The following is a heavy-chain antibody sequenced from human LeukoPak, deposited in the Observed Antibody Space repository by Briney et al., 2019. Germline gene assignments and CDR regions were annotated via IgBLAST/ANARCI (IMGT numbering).Heavy chain of an antibody. J-gene: IGHJ4*02. D-gene: IGHD3-16*02. V-gene: IGHV1-46*01. CDR2: INPISGAT. CDR1: GYTFTRYY. CDR3: ARLPYRDGVAQDY. Sequence: ASVKVSCKTSGYTFTRYYMQWVRQAPGHGLEWMGIINPISGATDYAQKFQGRVTMTRDTSTSTVYMELSSLRSEDTAMYYCARLPYRDGVAQDYWGQGTPVTVSP.